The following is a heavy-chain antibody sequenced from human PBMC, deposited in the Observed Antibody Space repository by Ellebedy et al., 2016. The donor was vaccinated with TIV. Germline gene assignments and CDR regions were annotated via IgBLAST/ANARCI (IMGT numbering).Heavy chain of an antibody. D-gene: IGHD4-17*01. CDR2: ISGYNGNT. CDR1: GYTFTNYG. V-gene: IGHV1-18*01. Sequence: ASVKVSCXASGYTFTNYGISWVRQAPGQGLELMGWISGYNGNTNYAQKLQGRVTMTTDTSTSTAYMELRSLRSDDTAVYYCARFPGPLRRNYYYYMDAWGKGTTVTVSS. CDR3: ARFPGPLRRNYYYYMDA. J-gene: IGHJ6*03.